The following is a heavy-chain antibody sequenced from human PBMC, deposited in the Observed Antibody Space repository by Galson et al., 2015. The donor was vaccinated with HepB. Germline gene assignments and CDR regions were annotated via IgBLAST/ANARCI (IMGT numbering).Heavy chain of an antibody. CDR2: TYYRSEWYS. CDR3: VREREDQYPLSFDY. CDR1: GDSVSSNSAA. V-gene: IGHV6-1*01. Sequence: CAISGDSVSSNSAAWNWIRQSPSKGLEWLGRTYYRSEWYSDYAVSVESRIIVKPDTSKNQFSLQLKSVTPEDTAIYFCVREREDQYPLSFDYWGQGTLVTVSS. J-gene: IGHJ4*02. D-gene: IGHD2-2*01.